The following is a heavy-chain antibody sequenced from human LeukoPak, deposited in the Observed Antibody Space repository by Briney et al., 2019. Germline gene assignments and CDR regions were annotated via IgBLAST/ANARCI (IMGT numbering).Heavy chain of an antibody. CDR3: ARVISPETYYYFPYYYYVDV. J-gene: IGHJ6*03. Sequence: SETLSLTCTVSGDSISTSKSYWGWIRQPPLKGLEWIGSIYYSGNTYYNASLKSRVTKSIDTSKNQFSLKLRSVTAADTAVYYCARVISPETYYYFPYYYYVDVWGKGTTVTVSS. CDR2: IYYSGNT. V-gene: IGHV4-39*07. D-gene: IGHD3/OR15-3a*01. CDR1: GDSISTSKSY.